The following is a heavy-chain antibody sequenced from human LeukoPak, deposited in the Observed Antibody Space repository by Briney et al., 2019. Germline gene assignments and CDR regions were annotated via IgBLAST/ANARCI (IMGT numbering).Heavy chain of an antibody. Sequence: GASVKVSCKASGYTFTSYYMHWVRQAPGQGLEWMGGIIPIFGTANYAQKFQGRVTITADESTSTAYMELSSLRSEDTAVYYCARDLHYYDSSGYGPYYFDYWGQGTLVTVSS. V-gene: IGHV1-69*13. D-gene: IGHD3-22*01. CDR2: IIPIFGTA. J-gene: IGHJ4*02. CDR3: ARDLHYYDSSGYGPYYFDY. CDR1: GYTFTSYY.